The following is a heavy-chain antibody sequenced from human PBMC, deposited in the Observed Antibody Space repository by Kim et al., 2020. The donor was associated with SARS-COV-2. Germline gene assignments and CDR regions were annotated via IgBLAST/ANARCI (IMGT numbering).Heavy chain of an antibody. V-gene: IGHV1-2*02. D-gene: IGHD3-10*01. J-gene: IGHJ1*01. CDR1: GYTFTAYY. Sequence: ASVKVSCKASGYTFTAYYIHWVRQAPGQGLEWMGWINPNSGDTNYAQKFQGRVTMTSDTSINTADMELSRLTSDDTAMYYCARGGVYGTVSLSKQSGQG. CDR3: ARGGVYGTVSLSKQ. CDR2: INPNSGDT.